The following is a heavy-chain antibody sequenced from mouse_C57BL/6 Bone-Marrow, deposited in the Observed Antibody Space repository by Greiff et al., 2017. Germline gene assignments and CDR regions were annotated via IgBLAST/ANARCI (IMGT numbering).Heavy chain of an antibody. V-gene: IGHV1-76*01. CDR1: GYTFTDYY. D-gene: IGHD2-4*01. J-gene: IGHJ3*01. CDR2: IYPGSGNT. CDR3: ARSGRLRRGFAY. Sequence: QVQLQQSGAELVRPGASVKLSCKASGYTFTDYYINWVKQRPGQGLEWIARIYPGSGNTYYNEKFKGKATLTAEKSSSTAYMQLSSLTSEDSAVDFCARSGRLRRGFAYWGQGTLVTVSA.